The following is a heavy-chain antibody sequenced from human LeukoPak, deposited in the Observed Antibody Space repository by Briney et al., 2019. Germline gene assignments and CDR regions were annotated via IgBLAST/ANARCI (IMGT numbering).Heavy chain of an antibody. V-gene: IGHV1-69*13. CDR1: GGTFSSYA. J-gene: IGHJ5*02. D-gene: IGHD5-24*01. CDR2: IIPIFGTA. CDR3: ARRGDGYNLYLFDP. Sequence: RASVKVSCKASGGTFSSYAISWVRQAPGQGLEWMGGIIPIFGTANYAQKFQDRVTITADESTSTAYMELSNLRSEDTAVYYCARRGDGYNLYLFDPWGQGTLVTVSS.